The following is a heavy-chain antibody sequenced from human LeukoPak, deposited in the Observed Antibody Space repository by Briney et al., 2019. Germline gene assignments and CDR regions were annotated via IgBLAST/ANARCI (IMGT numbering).Heavy chain of an antibody. V-gene: IGHV3-7*01. D-gene: IGHD5-12*01. J-gene: IGHJ4*02. Sequence: GGSLRLSCAVSGFTFSSYWMSWVRQAPGKGLEWVANIKQDGSEKYYVDSVKGRFTISRDNAKNSLYLQMNSLRAEDTAVYYCARGYGGYDPGFDYWGQGTLVTVSS. CDR3: ARGYGGYDPGFDY. CDR1: GFTFSSYW. CDR2: IKQDGSEK.